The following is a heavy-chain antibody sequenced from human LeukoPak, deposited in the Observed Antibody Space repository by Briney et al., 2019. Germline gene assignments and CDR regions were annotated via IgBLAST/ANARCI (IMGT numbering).Heavy chain of an antibody. D-gene: IGHD3-22*01. V-gene: IGHV3-74*01. Sequence: GGSLRLSCATSGFTFTTFWMQWVRQAPGKGLVWVSRINHDGSSTNYADSVKGRFTISRDNAKHTVYLQMNSLRAEDTAVYYCVRDWGYDSSGYWQKYFDTWGQGTLVTVSS. CDR3: VRDWGYDSSGYWQKYFDT. CDR2: INHDGSST. CDR1: GFTFTTFW. J-gene: IGHJ4*02.